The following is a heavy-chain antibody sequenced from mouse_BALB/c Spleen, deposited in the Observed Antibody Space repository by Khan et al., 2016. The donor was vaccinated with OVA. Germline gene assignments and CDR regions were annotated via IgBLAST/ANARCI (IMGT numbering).Heavy chain of an antibody. V-gene: IGHV5-6*01. CDR1: GFTFSTYG. CDR3: TRLAYYYDSEGFAY. J-gene: IGHJ3*01. CDR2: VSTGGHYT. Sequence: EVELVESGGDIVKPGGSLKLSCAASGFTFSTYGMSWVRQTPDKRLEWVATVSTGGHYTYYSDTVKGRFTISRDTAKNTLYLQMTSLRSEDTAMFYWTRLAYYYDSEGFAYWGQGTLVTVSA. D-gene: IGHD1-1*01.